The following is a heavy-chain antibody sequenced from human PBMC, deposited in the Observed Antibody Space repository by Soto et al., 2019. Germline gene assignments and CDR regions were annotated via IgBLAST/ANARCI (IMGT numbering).Heavy chain of an antibody. V-gene: IGHV3-23*01. CDR1: GFTFSSYA. Sequence: EVQLLESGGGLVQPGGSLRLSCAASGFTFSSYAMSWVRQAPGKGLEWVSVISGSGGSAYSADSVKGRFTISRDNSKNTLYLQMNSLRAEDTAVYYCAKRTVGWYFDLWGRGTLVTVSS. D-gene: IGHD4-17*01. CDR2: ISGSGGSA. J-gene: IGHJ2*01. CDR3: AKRTVGWYFDL.